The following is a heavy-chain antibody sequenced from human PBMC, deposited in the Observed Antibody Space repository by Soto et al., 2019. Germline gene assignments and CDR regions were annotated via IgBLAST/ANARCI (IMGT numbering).Heavy chain of an antibody. CDR1: GFTFSSYS. D-gene: IGHD3-10*01. V-gene: IGHV3-48*02. J-gene: IGHJ6*03. CDR2: ISSSSSTI. Sequence: GGSLRLSCAASGFTFSSYSMNWVRQAPGKGLEWVSYISSSSSTIYYADSVKGRFTISRDNAKNSLYLQMNSLRDEDTAVYYCARDEWFGEFDPYYYMDVWGKGTTVTVSS. CDR3: ARDEWFGEFDPYYYMDV.